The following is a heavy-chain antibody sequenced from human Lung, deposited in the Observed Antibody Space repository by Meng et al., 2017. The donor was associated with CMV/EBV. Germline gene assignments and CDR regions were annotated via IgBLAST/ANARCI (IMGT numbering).Heavy chain of an antibody. CDR1: GFTFSSYG. V-gene: IGHV3-33*03. CDR3: AKSNSRSFEYYYGMDV. J-gene: IGHJ6*02. CDR2: IWYDGSNK. Sequence: LTXAASGFTFSSYGLHWVRQAPGKGLEWVAVIWYDGSNKYYADSVKGRFTISRDNSKNTLFLQMNSLRAEDTAVYYCAKSNSRSFEYYYGMDVWGHKTTVTVSS. D-gene: IGHD6-6*01.